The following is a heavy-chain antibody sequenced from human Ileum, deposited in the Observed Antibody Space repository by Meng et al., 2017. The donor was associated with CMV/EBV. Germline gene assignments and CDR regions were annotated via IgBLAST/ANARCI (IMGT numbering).Heavy chain of an antibody. J-gene: IGHJ4*02. CDR3: AKSRSSSISCYNY. CDR1: GFSFSNYA. V-gene: IGHV3-23*01. Sequence: GGSLRLSCAASGFSFSNYAMSWVRQAPGKGLEWVSDINSSGDNTHYADSVKGRFTISRDNSKNTLYLQMDSLRAEDTAVYYCAKSRSSSISCYNYWGQGTLVTVSS. D-gene: IGHD2-2*02. CDR2: INSSGDNT.